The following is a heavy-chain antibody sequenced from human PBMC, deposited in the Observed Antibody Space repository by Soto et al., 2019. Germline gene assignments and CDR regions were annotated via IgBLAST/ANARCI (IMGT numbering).Heavy chain of an antibody. J-gene: IGHJ4*02. CDR2: IYYSGST. Sequence: SQTLSLTCTVSAGSISRYYWRWIRQPPGKGLEWIGYIYYSGSTNYNPSLKSRVTISVDTSKNQFSLKLSSVTAADTAVYYCARRYGDYFDFWGQGTLVTVS. CDR3: ARRYGDYFDF. CDR1: AGSISRYY. V-gene: IGHV4-59*08. D-gene: IGHD4-17*01.